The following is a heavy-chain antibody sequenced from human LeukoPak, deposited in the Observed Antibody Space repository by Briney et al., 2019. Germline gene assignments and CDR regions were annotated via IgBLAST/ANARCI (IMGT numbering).Heavy chain of an antibody. J-gene: IGHJ3*02. CDR2: IHYSGVT. D-gene: IGHD7-27*01. V-gene: IGHV4-59*05. CDR1: GFTFRRYT. Sequence: GSLRLSCAASGFTFRRYTLNWVRQAPGKGLEWIGSIHYSGVTFQNPSLKSRVTTSMDTPKNEFSLKLSSVTAGDTAIYYCGRHGDVDAFDIWGQGTVVTVSS. CDR3: GRHGDVDAFDI.